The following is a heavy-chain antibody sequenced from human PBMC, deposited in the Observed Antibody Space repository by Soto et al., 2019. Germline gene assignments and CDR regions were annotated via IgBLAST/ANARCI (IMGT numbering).Heavy chain of an antibody. J-gene: IGHJ4*02. CDR1: GFTFSLYS. V-gene: IGHV3-48*01. Sequence: GGSLRLSCAASGFTFSLYSMNWVRQAPGKGLECVSYISSSSSTIYYADSVKGRFTISRDNAKNSLYLQMNSLRAEDTAVYYCARGGSPSRGTFDYWGQGTLVTVSS. CDR2: ISSSSSTI. D-gene: IGHD3-16*01. CDR3: ARGGSPSRGTFDY.